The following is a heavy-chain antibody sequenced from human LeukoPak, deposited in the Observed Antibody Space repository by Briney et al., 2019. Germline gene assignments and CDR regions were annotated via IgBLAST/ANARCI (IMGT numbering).Heavy chain of an antibody. CDR1: GFTFSSYG. Sequence: GGSLRLSCAASGFTFSSYGMHWLRQAPDKGLEWVAVIWYDGSKKYYADSVKGRFTISRDNSKNTLYLQMNSLRAEDTAVYYCAKGGYSGYDWGPFDYWGQGTLVTVSS. J-gene: IGHJ4*02. CDR2: IWYDGSKK. V-gene: IGHV3-33*06. CDR3: AKGGYSGYDWGPFDY. D-gene: IGHD5-12*01.